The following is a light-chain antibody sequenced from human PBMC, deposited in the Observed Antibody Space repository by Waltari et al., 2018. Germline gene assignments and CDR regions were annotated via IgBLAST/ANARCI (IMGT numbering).Light chain of an antibody. Sequence: QSALTQPASVSGSPGQSITISCTGTSSYVGAYNYVSWYQQHPGKAPNRMIYDVSNRPSGVSNRFSGSKSGNTASLTISGLQAEDEADYYCSSYTSSSTLDVVFGGGTKLTVL. V-gene: IGLV2-14*01. CDR2: DVS. CDR3: SSYTSSSTLDVV. J-gene: IGLJ2*01. CDR1: SSYVGAYNY.